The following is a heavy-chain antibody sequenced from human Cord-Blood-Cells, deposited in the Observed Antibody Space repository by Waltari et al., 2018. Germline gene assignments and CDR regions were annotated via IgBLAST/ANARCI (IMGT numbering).Heavy chain of an antibody. Sequence: QVQLVQSGAEVKKPGASVKVSCKASGYTFTGYYMHWVRQAPGQGLEWMGWINPNSGGTNYAQKFQGWVTRTRDTSISTAYMELSRLRSDDTAVYYCARGLRYNWNYDAFDIWGQGTMVTVSS. CDR1: GYTFTGYY. V-gene: IGHV1-2*04. D-gene: IGHD1-7*01. CDR2: INPNSGGT. CDR3: ARGLRYNWNYDAFDI. J-gene: IGHJ3*02.